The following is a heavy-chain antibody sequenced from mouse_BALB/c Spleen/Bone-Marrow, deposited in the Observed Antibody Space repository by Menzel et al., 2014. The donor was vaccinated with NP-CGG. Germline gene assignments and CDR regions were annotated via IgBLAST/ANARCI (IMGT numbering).Heavy chain of an antibody. Sequence: QVQLQQSGAELVRPGSSVKISCKASGYAFSVYWMNWVKQRPGQGHEWIGQIYPGDGDTNYNGKFKGRATLTADKSSNPPKMLFSSLTPENSAVYSLAKGGSPLNYGGQG. CDR3: AKGGSPLNY. CDR2: IYPGDGDT. J-gene: IGHJ2*01. CDR1: GYAFSVYW. V-gene: IGHV1-80*01.